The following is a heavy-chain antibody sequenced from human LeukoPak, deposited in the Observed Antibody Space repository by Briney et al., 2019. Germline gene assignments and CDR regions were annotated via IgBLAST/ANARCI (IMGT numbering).Heavy chain of an antibody. V-gene: IGHV4-39*01. CDR1: GGSISSSTYY. Sequence: SETLSLTCTVSGGSISSSTYYWGWIRQPPGKGLEWIGGIYSSGSSYYNPSLKSRVTISVDTSKNQFSLKLSSVTAADSAVYYCARHGADIVVVPSGSIVYWGQGTLVTVSS. D-gene: IGHD2-2*01. CDR2: IYSSGSS. J-gene: IGHJ4*02. CDR3: ARHGADIVVVPSGSIVY.